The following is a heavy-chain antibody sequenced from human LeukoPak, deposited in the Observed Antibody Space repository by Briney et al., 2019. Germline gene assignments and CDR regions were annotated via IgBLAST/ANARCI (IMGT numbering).Heavy chain of an antibody. CDR3: ARVEEGYGSGRRENYYYYYMDV. J-gene: IGHJ6*03. CDR2: IHYSGST. CDR1: SGSINTSNYY. V-gene: IGHV4-61*05. Sequence: SETLSLTCTVSSGSINTSNYYWGWIRQPPGKGLEWIAYIHYSGSTNYNPSLKSRITISVDTSKNQFSLKLTPVTAADTAVYYCARVEEGYGSGRRENYYYYYMDVWGKGTTVTISS. D-gene: IGHD3-10*01.